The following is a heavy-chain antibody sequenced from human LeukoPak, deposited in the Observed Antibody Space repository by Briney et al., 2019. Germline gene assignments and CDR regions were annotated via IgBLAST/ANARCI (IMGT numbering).Heavy chain of an antibody. Sequence: QPGGSLRLSCAASGFSVNNNYMNWVRQATGKGLEWVSLMDNFGYEHYADSVEGRVTISRDSSRNTVYLQLNSLRAEDTAVYYCAGGSYYGSGSRPGYIEYWGQGTLVTVSS. CDR3: AGGSYYGSGSRPGYIEY. V-gene: IGHV3-53*01. D-gene: IGHD3-10*01. CDR2: MDNFGYE. CDR1: GFSVNNNY. J-gene: IGHJ4*02.